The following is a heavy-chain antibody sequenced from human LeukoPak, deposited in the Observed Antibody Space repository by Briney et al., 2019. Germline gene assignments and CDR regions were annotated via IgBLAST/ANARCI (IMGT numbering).Heavy chain of an antibody. Sequence: SSETLSLTCTVSGGSVSSSIYYWGWIRQPPGKGLEWIGSIYYSGSTSYNPSLKSRVTISVDTSKNQFSLKLTSVTAADTAVYYCARDIEGNYNYGMDVWGQGTTVTVSS. CDR3: ARDIEGNYNYGMDV. V-gene: IGHV4-39*02. CDR2: IYYSGST. D-gene: IGHD3-10*01. CDR1: GGSVSSSIYY. J-gene: IGHJ6*02.